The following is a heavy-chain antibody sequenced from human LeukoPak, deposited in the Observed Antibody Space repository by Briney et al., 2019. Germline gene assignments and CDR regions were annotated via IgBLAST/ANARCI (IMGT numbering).Heavy chain of an antibody. V-gene: IGHV5-51*01. J-gene: IGHJ4*02. D-gene: IGHD2-15*01. CDR1: GYRFTSYW. CDR3: ARRRILPGEYYFDY. Sequence: GESLKISCKGSGYRFTSYWIGWVRQMPGKGLEWMGTIYPGDSDTRYSPSFQGQVTISADKSISTAYLQWSSLKASDTAMYYCARRRILPGEYYFDYWGQGTLVTVSS. CDR2: IYPGDSDT.